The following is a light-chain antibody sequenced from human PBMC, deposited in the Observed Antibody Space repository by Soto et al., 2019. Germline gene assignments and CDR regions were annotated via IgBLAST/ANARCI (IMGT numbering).Light chain of an antibody. V-gene: IGKV1-9*01. J-gene: IGKJ4*01. CDR3: QQLESYPST. CDR1: QSVRNW. Sequence: DIRMTQSPSSLSASVGDRVTMTVRASQSVRNWLAWYQQKPGRAPQLLIYAASTLQSGVPSRFSGSGSGTDFTLTISSLQPEDFATYYCQQLESYPSTFGGGTKVDI. CDR2: AAS.